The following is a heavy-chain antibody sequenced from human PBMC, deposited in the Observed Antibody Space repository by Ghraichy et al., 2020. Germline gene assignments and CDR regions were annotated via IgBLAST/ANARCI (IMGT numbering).Heavy chain of an antibody. Sequence: SGPTLVKPTQTLTLTCTFSGFSLSTSGVGVSWIRQPPGKALEWLALVYWNDEKRYSPSLKSRLTITKDTSKNQVVLTMTNMDPVDTATYYCARYSYGSGMFDPWGQGTLVTVSS. D-gene: IGHD3-10*01. CDR1: GFSLSTSGVG. J-gene: IGHJ5*02. CDR3: ARYSYGSGMFDP. V-gene: IGHV2-5*01. CDR2: VYWNDEK.